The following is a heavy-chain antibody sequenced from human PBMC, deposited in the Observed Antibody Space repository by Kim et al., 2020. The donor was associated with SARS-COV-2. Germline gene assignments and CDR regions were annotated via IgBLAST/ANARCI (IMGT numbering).Heavy chain of an antibody. CDR3: AKGSRGYTPDY. CDR2: IWYDGSNK. CDR1: GFTFSSYA. J-gene: IGHJ4*02. Sequence: GGSLRLSCAASGFTFSSYAMHWVRQAPGKGLEWVAVIWYDGSNKYYADSVKGRFTISRDNSKNTLYLQMNSLRAEDTAVYYCAKGSRGYTPDYWGQGTLVTVSS. D-gene: IGHD5-18*01. V-gene: IGHV3-33*06.